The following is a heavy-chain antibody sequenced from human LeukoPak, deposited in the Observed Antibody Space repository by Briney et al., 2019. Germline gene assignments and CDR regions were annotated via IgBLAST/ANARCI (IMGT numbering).Heavy chain of an antibody. Sequence: SQTLSLTCAISGDSVSSNSAAWNWIRQSPSRGLEWLGRTYYRSNLYNDYAVSVKIRITINPDTSKNQFSLQLNSVTPEDTAVYYCAREGGRYSRVTWGGYYYYMDVWGKGTTVTVSS. CDR1: GDSVSSNSAA. D-gene: IGHD6-19*01. CDR3: AREGGRYSRVTWGGYYYYMDV. CDR2: TYYRSNLYN. J-gene: IGHJ6*03. V-gene: IGHV6-1*01.